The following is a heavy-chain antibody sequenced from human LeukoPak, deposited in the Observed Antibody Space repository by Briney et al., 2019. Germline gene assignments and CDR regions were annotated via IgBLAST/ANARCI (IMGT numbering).Heavy chain of an antibody. CDR1: GGSISSSSYF. D-gene: IGHD1-14*01. CDR3: ARRISINLIDY. CDR2: IYYSGST. J-gene: IGHJ4*02. V-gene: IGHV4-39*01. Sequence: SETLSLTCTVSGGSISSSSYFWGWIRQPPGKGLEWIGSIYYSGSTYYNPSLKSRVTISVDTSKNLVSLKLRSVTAADTAVYYCARRISINLIDYWGQGTLVTVSS.